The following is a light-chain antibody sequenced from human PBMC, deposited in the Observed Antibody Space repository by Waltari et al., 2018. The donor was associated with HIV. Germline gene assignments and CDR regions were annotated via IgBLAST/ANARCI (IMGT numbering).Light chain of an antibody. J-gene: IGKJ2*01. CDR2: GAS. CDR3: QQYGSSLYT. V-gene: IGKV3-20*01. CDR1: QSVSSSY. Sequence: ELVLPQSPGTLSLSPGDRATLSCRASQSVSSSYLAWYQQKPGQAPRLLIYGASSRATGIPDRFSGSGSGTDFTLTISRLEPEDFAVYYCQQYGSSLYTFGQGTKLEIK.